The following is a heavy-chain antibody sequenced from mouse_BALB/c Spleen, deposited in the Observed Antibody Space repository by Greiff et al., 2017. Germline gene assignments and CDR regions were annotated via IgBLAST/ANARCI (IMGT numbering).Heavy chain of an antibody. D-gene: IGHD1-1*01. V-gene: IGHV5-12-2*01. Sequence: EVKLEESGGGLVQPGGSLKLSCAASGFTFSSYTLSWVRQTPEKRLEWVAYISNGGGSTYYPDTVKGRFTISRDNAKNTLYLQMSSLKSEDTAMYYCARRRYGSSNWYVDVWGAGTTVTVSS. CDR3: ARRRYGSSNWYVDV. J-gene: IGHJ1*01. CDR2: ISNGGGST. CDR1: GFTFSSYT.